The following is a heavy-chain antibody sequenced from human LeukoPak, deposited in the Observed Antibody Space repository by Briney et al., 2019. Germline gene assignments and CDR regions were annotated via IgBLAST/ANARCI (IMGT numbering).Heavy chain of an antibody. CDR1: GYTFTSYG. CDR2: ISAYNGNT. Sequence: ASVKVSCKASGYTFTSYGISWVRQAPGQGLERMGWISAYNGNTNYAQKLQGRVTMTTDTSTSTAYMELRSLRSDDTAVYYCARDNKQWLAFDYWGQGTLVTVSS. J-gene: IGHJ4*02. CDR3: ARDNKQWLAFDY. D-gene: IGHD6-19*01. V-gene: IGHV1-18*04.